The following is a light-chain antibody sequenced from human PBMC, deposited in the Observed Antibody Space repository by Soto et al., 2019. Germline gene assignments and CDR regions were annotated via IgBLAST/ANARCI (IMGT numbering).Light chain of an antibody. Sequence: DVQMTQSPSTLSASVRDRVTITCRASQSIDSWLAWYQQKPGKAPKLLIYKASSLESGVPSRFSGSGSGTEFTLTVSSLQPDDFATYYCQQYYYFPYTFGQGTNLEIK. CDR2: KAS. J-gene: IGKJ2*01. CDR3: QQYYYFPYT. V-gene: IGKV1-5*03. CDR1: QSIDSW.